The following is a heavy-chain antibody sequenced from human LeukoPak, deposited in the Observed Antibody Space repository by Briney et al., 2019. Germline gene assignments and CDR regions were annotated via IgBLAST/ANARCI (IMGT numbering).Heavy chain of an antibody. CDR3: ARDRAGYSSGWAFDY. V-gene: IGHV1-18*04. Sequence: ASVKVSCKASGYTFTSYGISWVRQAPGQGLEWMGWISACNGNTNYAQKLQGRVTMTTDTSTSTAYMELRSLRSDDTAVYYCARDRAGYSSGWAFDYWGQGTLVTVSS. D-gene: IGHD6-19*01. CDR2: ISACNGNT. CDR1: GYTFTSYG. J-gene: IGHJ4*02.